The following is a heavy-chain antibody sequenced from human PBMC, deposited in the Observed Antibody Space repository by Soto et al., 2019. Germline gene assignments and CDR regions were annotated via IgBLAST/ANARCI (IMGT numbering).Heavy chain of an antibody. CDR2: INHSGST. J-gene: IGHJ5*02. CDR1: GGSFSGYY. CDR3: ARDIPFWSGYYTA. Sequence: QVQLQQWGAGLLKPSETLSLTCAVYGGSFSGYYWSWIRQPPGKGLEWIGEINHSGSTNYNPSLKSRVTISVDPSKNKFSLKLSSVTAADTAVYYCARDIPFWSGYYTAWGQGTLVTVSS. D-gene: IGHD3-3*01. V-gene: IGHV4-34*01.